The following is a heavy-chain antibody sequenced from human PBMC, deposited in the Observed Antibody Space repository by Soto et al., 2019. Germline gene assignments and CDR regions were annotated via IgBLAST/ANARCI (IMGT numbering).Heavy chain of an antibody. CDR3: ARAPAHYYESSGYHYIREDAFDI. D-gene: IGHD3-22*01. CDR2: ISYDGSNK. Sequence: QVQLVESGGGVVQPGRSLRLSCAASGFTFSSYAMHWVRQAPGKGLEWVAVISYDGSNKYYADSVKGRFTISRDNSKNTLYLQMNSLRAEYTAVYYCARAPAHYYESSGYHYIREDAFDIWGQGTMVTVSS. J-gene: IGHJ3*02. V-gene: IGHV3-30-3*01. CDR1: GFTFSSYA.